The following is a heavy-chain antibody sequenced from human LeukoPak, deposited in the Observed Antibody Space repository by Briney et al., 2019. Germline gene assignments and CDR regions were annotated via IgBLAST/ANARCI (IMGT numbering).Heavy chain of an antibody. CDR1: GFTFSGSA. CDR2: IRSKANSYAT. D-gene: IGHD2-15*01. Sequence: GGSLRLSCAASGFTFSGSAMHWVRQASGKGLEWVGRIRSKANSYATACAASVKGRFTISRDDSKNTAYLQMNSLKTEDTAVYYCTRRDCSGGSCYPGGRLDPWGQGTLVTVSS. J-gene: IGHJ5*02. CDR3: TRRDCSGGSCYPGGRLDP. V-gene: IGHV3-73*01.